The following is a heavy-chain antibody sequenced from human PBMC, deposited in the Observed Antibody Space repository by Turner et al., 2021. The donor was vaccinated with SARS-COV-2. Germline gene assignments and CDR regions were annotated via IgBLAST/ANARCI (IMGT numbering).Heavy chain of an antibody. D-gene: IGHD3-22*01. CDR2: ISGNGDST. Sequence: EVQLLDSGRGFIQPGGSLRTSSSASGFTFRSYAMSWVRQAPGKGLEWVASISGNGDSTYYADAVKGRFTISRDNSKNTLYLQMHSLRAEDTAVYYCAKDLAAYYDSSGYSYYDGVDVWGQGTTVTVSS. V-gene: IGHV3-23*01. CDR1: GFTFRSYA. J-gene: IGHJ6*02. CDR3: AKDLAAYYDSSGYSYYDGVDV.